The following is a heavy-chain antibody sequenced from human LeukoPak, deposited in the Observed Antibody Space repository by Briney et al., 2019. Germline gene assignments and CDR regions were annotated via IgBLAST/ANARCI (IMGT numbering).Heavy chain of an antibody. CDR2: INHSGST. CDR3: ARARPPPIRITMVRGVIGAYYFDY. CDR1: GGSFSGYY. D-gene: IGHD3-10*01. Sequence: SETLSLTCAVYGGSFSGYYWSWIRQPPGKWLEGIGEINHSGSTNYNPSLKRRVTISVDTSKNQFSLKLSSVTAADTAVYYCARARPPPIRITMVRGVIGAYYFDYWGRGTLVTVSS. J-gene: IGHJ4*02. V-gene: IGHV4-34*01.